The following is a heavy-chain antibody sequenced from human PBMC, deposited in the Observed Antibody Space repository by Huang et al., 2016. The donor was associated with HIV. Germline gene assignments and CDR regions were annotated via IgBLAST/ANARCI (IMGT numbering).Heavy chain of an antibody. Sequence: QVQLHQWGAGLLKPSETLSLTCAVYGGSFSGPNWTWIRQTPGKGLEWIGEINHSGRTKYGPSLKRRVTISLDTSKNQFSLRLRSVTAADTAVNYCARGRGDARGFLGLDFWGQGTLVTVSS. CDR2: INHSGRT. J-gene: IGHJ4*02. V-gene: IGHV4-34*01. D-gene: IGHD3-16*01. CDR1: GGSFSGPN. CDR3: ARGRGDARGFLGLDF.